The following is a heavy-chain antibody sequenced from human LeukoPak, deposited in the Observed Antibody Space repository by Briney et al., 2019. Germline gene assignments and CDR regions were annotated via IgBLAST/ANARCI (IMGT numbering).Heavy chain of an antibody. CDR1: GYTLTELS. J-gene: IGHJ4*02. Sequence: ASVKVSCKVSGYTLTELSMHWVRQAPGKGLEWMGGFDPEDGETIYAQKFQGRVTMTEDTSTDTAYMELSSLRSEDTAVYYRATKPTYGSGSYYGYFDYWGQGTLVTVSS. V-gene: IGHV1-24*01. CDR3: ATKPTYGSGSYYGYFDY. D-gene: IGHD3-10*01. CDR2: FDPEDGET.